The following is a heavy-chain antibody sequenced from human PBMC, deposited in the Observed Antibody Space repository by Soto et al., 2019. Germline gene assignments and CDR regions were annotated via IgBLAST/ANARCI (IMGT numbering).Heavy chain of an antibody. V-gene: IGHV3-15*01. Sequence: GGSLRLSCAASGFTFSNAWMSWVRQAPGKGLEWVARIKSKTNDGKTDYAAPVKGRFTISNDNKKHTLYMKRNRLKTTDTAEYYCTTEPSERGDPYYYYAMDVWGQGTTATAPS. J-gene: IGHJ6*02. D-gene: IGHD2-21*02. CDR2: IKSKTNDGKT. CDR3: TTEPSERGDPYYYYAMDV. CDR1: GFTFSNAW.